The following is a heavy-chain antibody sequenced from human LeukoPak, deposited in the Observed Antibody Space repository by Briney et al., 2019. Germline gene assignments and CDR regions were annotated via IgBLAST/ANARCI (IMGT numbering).Heavy chain of an antibody. CDR2: IYYSGST. V-gene: IGHV4-59*01. CDR1: GDSISSYY. CDR3: ARGGPYYYYYYMDV. Sequence: SETLSLTCTVSGDSISSYYWSWIRQPPGKGLEWIGYIYYSGSTNYNPSLKSRVTISVDTSNNQFSLKLSSVTAADTAVYYCARGGPYYYYYYMDVWGKGTTVTVSS. J-gene: IGHJ6*03. D-gene: IGHD6-25*01.